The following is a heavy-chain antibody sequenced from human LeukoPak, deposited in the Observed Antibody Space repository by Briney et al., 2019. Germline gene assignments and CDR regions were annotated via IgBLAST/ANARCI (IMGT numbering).Heavy chain of an antibody. CDR3: ARDRGGRYYDSSGYYDY. V-gene: IGHV4-59*01. CDR1: GGSISSYY. J-gene: IGHJ4*02. Sequence: SETLSLTCTVSGGSISSYYWSWIRQPPGQGLEWIGYIYYSGSTNYNPSLKSRVTISVDTSKNQFSLKLSSVTAADTAVYYCARDRGGRYYDSSGYYDYWGQGTLVTVSS. D-gene: IGHD3-22*01. CDR2: IYYSGST.